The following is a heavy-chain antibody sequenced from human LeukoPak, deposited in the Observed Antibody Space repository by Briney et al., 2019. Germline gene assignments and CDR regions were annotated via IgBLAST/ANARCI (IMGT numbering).Heavy chain of an antibody. CDR1: GGSISSNKW. D-gene: IGHD6-13*01. Sequence: SGTLSPTRAVSGGSISSNKWLSWVRQPPGKGVEWMGESYPSESTHYNPSLTSRVTLSVDKPNKQSSLTMSSVTAPDTAVYYCARDPLSVSSSGTFDYWGQGPLVPVSS. J-gene: IGHJ4*02. CDR2: SYPSEST. V-gene: IGHV4-4*02. CDR3: ARDPLSVSSSGTFDY.